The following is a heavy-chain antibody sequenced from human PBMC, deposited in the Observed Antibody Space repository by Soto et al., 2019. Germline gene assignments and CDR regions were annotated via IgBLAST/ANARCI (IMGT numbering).Heavy chain of an antibody. CDR2: ISYSGNT. D-gene: IGHD6-19*01. V-gene: IGHV4-39*01. J-gene: IGHJ4*02. CDR3: AADGAASAWFFY. Sequence: LSLTCPVSGGSISKINSYWGWIRQPPGKGLEWIGSISYSGNTFYNPSLKSRVTISVDPSKNQFSLNLNSVTAADTAIYYCAADGAASAWFFYWGQGTLVTVSS. CDR1: GGSISKINSY.